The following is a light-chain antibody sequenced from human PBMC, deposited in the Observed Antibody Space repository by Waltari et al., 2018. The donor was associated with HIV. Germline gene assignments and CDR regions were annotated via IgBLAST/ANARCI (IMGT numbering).Light chain of an antibody. CDR1: SSNLGNNF. Sequence: QSVFTQPPSVSAAPGQKVTISCSGSSSNLGNNFVSWYQQLPGTAPKLLIYDNNKRPSGIPDRFSGSKSGTSATLGITGLQTGDEADYYCGTWDSSLSVWVFGGGTNLTVL. J-gene: IGLJ3*02. V-gene: IGLV1-51*01. CDR2: DNN. CDR3: GTWDSSLSVWV.